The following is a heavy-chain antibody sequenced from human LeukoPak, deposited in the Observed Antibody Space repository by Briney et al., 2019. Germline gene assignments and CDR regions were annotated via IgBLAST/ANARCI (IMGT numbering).Heavy chain of an antibody. V-gene: IGHV3-23*01. CDR3: AKVVGATTRGYFDY. Sequence: PGGSLRLPCAASGFTFTICAMNWVRQAPGKGLEWVSGISGSGGSTYYADSVKGRFTISRDSSKNTLYLQMNSLRAEDTAVYYCAKVVGATTRGYFDYWGQGTLVTVSS. CDR2: ISGSGGST. CDR1: GFTFTICA. D-gene: IGHD1-26*01. J-gene: IGHJ4*02.